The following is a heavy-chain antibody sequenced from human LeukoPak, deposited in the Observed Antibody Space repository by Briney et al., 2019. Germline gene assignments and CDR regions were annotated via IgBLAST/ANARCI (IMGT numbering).Heavy chain of an antibody. CDR2: ISWNSGSI. J-gene: IGHJ6*02. Sequence: GRSLRLSCAASGFTFDDYAMHWVRQAPGKGLEWVSGISWNSGSIGYADSVKGRFTISRDNAKNSLYLQMNSLRAEDTAVYYCAPRYYYGMDVWGQGTTVTVSS. CDR1: GFTFDDYA. CDR3: APRYYYGMDV. V-gene: IGHV3-9*01.